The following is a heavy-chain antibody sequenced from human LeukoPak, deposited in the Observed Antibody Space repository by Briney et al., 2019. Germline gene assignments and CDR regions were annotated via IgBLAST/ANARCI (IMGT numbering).Heavy chain of an antibody. CDR1: GYTFTNLP. CDR2: INTNNGNP. V-gene: IGHV7-4-1*02. J-gene: IGHJ4*02. Sequence: GASVKVSCKTSGYTFTNLPMNWVRQAPGQGLEWMGWINTNNGNPTYAQGFTGRFVFSLDTSVSTAYQQISSLKAEDTAVYYCARDLYYGSGSQRIDYWGQGTLVTVSS. D-gene: IGHD3-10*01. CDR3: ARDLYYGSGSQRIDY.